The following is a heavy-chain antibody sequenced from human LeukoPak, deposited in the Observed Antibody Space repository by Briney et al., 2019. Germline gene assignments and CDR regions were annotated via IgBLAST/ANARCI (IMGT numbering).Heavy chain of an antibody. V-gene: IGHV3-21*01. CDR1: GFTFSTFN. D-gene: IGHD1-1*01. CDR2: ITDSRISI. CDR3: AREQPGTTDSDY. Sequence: TPGGSLRLSCAASGFTFSTFNMHWVRQAPGKGLEWVSSITDSRISIYYADSVKGRFTISRDNAKNSLYLQMNSLRVEDTAVYYCAREQPGTTDSDYWGQGTLVTVSS. J-gene: IGHJ4*02.